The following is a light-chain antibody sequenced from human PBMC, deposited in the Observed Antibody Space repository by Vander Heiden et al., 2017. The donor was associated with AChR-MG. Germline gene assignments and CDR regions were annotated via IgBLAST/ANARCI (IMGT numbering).Light chain of an antibody. Sequence: DIQMTQSPSSLSASIGDRVTITCRARQGISDFLAWYQQKPGKVPKLLISEASTLQSGVPSRFSGSGSGTDFTLTISSLQPEDVATYYCQRYNRAPQTFGQGTKVEIK. CDR2: EAS. V-gene: IGKV1-27*01. CDR3: QRYNRAPQT. CDR1: QGISDF. J-gene: IGKJ1*01.